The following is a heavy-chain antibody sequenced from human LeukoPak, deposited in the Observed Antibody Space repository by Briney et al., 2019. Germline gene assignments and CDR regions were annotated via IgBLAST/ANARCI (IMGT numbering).Heavy chain of an antibody. CDR3: ARSRGYSYGLWY. V-gene: IGHV3-53*01. CDR2: IYSGGST. J-gene: IGHJ4*02. CDR1: GFTVSSNY. Sequence: PGGSLRLSXAASGFTVSSNYMSWVRQAPGKGLEWVSVIYSGGSTYYADSVKGRFTISRDNSKNTLYLQMNSLRAEDTAVYYCARSRGYSYGLWYWGPGTLVTVSS. D-gene: IGHD5-18*01.